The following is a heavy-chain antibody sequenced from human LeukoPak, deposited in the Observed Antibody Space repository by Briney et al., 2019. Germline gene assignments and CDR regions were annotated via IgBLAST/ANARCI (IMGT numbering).Heavy chain of an antibody. CDR1: GYTFTSYG. CDR2: FSAYNGNT. Sequence: ASVKVSCKASGYTFTSYGISWVRQAPGQGLEWMGWFSAYNGNTNYAQKLQGRVTMTTDTSTSTAYMELRSLRSDDTAVYYCARDPSIAARPGWFDPWGQGTLVTVSS. D-gene: IGHD6-6*01. V-gene: IGHV1-18*01. CDR3: ARDPSIAARPGWFDP. J-gene: IGHJ5*02.